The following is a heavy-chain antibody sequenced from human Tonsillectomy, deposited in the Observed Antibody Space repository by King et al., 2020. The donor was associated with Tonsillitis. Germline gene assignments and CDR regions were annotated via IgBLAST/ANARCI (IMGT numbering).Heavy chain of an antibody. J-gene: IGHJ6*02. CDR1: GFTFSIYS. D-gene: IGHD3-9*01. Sequence: VQLVESGGGVVQPGRSLRLSCAASGFTFSIYSMHWVRQAPGKGLEWVAVISYDGSNKYYADSVKGRFTISRDSSKNTLYLQMNSLRAEDTAVYYCARWGYYDILTGSPNYYYYYGMDVWGQGTTVTVSS. CDR2: ISYDGSNK. CDR3: ARWGYYDILTGSPNYYYYYGMDV. V-gene: IGHV3-30*04.